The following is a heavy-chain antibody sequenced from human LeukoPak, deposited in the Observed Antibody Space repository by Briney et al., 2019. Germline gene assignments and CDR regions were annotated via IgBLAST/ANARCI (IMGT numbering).Heavy chain of an antibody. CDR2: IYHSGST. V-gene: IGHV4-30-2*01. CDR1: GGSISSGGYS. CDR3: ARAPSLYGDFPISFDY. J-gene: IGHJ4*02. D-gene: IGHD4-17*01. Sequence: EASETLSLTCAVSGGSISSGGYSWSWIRQPPGKGLEWIGYIYHSGSTYYNPSLKSRVTISVDRSKNQFSLKLSSVTAADTAVYYCARAPSLYGDFPISFDYWGQGTLVTVSS.